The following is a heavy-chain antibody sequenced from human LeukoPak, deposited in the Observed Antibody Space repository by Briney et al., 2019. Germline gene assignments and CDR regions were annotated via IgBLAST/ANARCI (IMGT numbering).Heavy chain of an antibody. CDR2: VHLDGRT. CDR3: AREGGPYRPLDY. V-gene: IGHV4-4*02. Sequence: SETLSLTCGVSGVSISSTNWWTWVRQPPGKGLEWIGEVHLDGRTNYSPSLQSRLDMSVDFSENHISLKLTSVTAADTAVYYCAREGGPYRPLDYTGQGTLVTVSS. J-gene: IGHJ4*02. CDR1: GVSISSTNW.